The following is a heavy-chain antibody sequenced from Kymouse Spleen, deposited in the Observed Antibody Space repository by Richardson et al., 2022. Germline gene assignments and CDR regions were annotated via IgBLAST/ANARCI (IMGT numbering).Heavy chain of an antibody. Sequence: QVQLVESGGGVVQPGRSLRLSCAASGFTFSSYGMHWVRQAPGKGLEWVAVISYDGSNKYYADSVKGRFTISRDNSKNTLYLQMNSLRAEDTAVYYCAKEGFFCSSTSCPTGTLLDYWGQGTLVTVSS. V-gene: IGHV3-30*18. CDR2: ISYDGSNK. CDR1: GFTFSSYG. CDR3: AKEGFFCSSTSCPTGTLLDY. D-gene: IGHD2-2*02. J-gene: IGHJ4*02.